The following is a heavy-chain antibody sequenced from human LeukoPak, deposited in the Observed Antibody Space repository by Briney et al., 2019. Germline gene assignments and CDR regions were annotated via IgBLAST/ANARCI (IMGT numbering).Heavy chain of an antibody. D-gene: IGHD2-21*02. CDR3: ASGAYCGGDCFFAFDI. Sequence: SVKVSCKASGGTFSSYAISWVRQAPGQGLEWMGRIIPIFGTANYAQKFQGRGTITTDESTSTAYMELSSLRSEDTAVYYCASGAYCGGDCFFAFDIWGQGTMVTVSS. V-gene: IGHV1-69*05. CDR2: IIPIFGTA. J-gene: IGHJ3*02. CDR1: GGTFSSYA.